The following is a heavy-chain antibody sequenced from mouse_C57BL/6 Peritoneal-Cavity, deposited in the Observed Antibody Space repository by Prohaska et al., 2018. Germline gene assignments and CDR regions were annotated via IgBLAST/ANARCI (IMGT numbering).Heavy chain of an antibody. D-gene: IGHD2-2*01. Sequence: QVTLKESGPGILQPSQTLSLTCSFSGFSLRTFGMGVGWIRQPSWKGLEWLAHIWWDDDKYYNPALKSRLTSSKDTSKNQVFLKIANVDTADTATYYCARMFYGYNYFDYWGQGTTLTVSS. CDR1: GFSLRTFGMG. J-gene: IGHJ2*01. CDR3: ARMFYGYNYFDY. CDR2: IWWDDDK. V-gene: IGHV8-8*01.